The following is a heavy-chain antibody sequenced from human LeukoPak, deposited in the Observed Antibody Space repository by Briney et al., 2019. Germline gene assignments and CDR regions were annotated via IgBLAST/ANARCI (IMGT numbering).Heavy chain of an antibody. V-gene: IGHV4-59*11. CDR1: GDSITNHY. J-gene: IGHJ4*02. CDR2: IYYSGSI. D-gene: IGHD3-10*01. CDR3: AGSGGLSNQGAVFDY. Sequence: KPSETLSLTCTVSGDSITNHYWSLIRRPPGKGLEWIGYIYYSGSINYNPSLKSRVTISVDTSRNQFSMKLNSVTAADTAVYYCAGSGGLSNQGAVFDYWGQGTLVTVSS.